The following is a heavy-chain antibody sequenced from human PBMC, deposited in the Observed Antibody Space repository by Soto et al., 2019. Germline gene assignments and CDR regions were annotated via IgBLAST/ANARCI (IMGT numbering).Heavy chain of an antibody. D-gene: IGHD6-13*01. V-gene: IGHV3-23*01. J-gene: IGHJ2*01. CDR1: GFTFSSYA. Sequence: GGSLRLSCAASGFTFSSYAMSWVRQAPGKGLEWVSAISGSGGSTYYADSVKGRFTISRDNSKNTLYLQMNSLRAEDTAVYYCAKDSAILRSGWYDRDWYFDLWGRGTLVTVSS. CDR3: AKDSAILRSGWYDRDWYFDL. CDR2: ISGSGGST.